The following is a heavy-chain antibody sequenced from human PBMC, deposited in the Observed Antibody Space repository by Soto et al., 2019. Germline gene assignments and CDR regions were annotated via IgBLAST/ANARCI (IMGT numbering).Heavy chain of an antibody. CDR3: ASLRGPEGGIVVMVMGGWFDP. D-gene: IGHD2-8*01. CDR1: GGTFSSYA. CDR2: IIPIFGTA. J-gene: IGHJ5*02. V-gene: IGHV1-69*01. Sequence: QVQLVQSGAEAKKPGSSVKVSCKASGGTFSSYAISWVRQAPGQGLEWMGGIIPIFGTANYAQKFQGRVTITADESTSAAYMELSSLRYDDTAVYYCASLRGPEGGIVVMVMGGWFDPWGQGTLVTVSS.